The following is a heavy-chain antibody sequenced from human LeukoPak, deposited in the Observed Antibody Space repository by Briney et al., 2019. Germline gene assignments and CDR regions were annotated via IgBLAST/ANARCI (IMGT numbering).Heavy chain of an antibody. D-gene: IGHD2-2*01. CDR2: INWNGGST. V-gene: IGHV3-20*04. CDR1: GFTFDDYG. Sequence: GGSLRLSCAASGFTFDDYGMSWVRQAPGKGLEWVSGINWNGGSTGYADSVKGRFTISRDNAKNSLYLQMNSLRAEDTALYYCARVGSSTSRSYYYYYYMDVWGKGTTVTVSS. J-gene: IGHJ6*03. CDR3: ARVGSSTSRSYYYYYYMDV.